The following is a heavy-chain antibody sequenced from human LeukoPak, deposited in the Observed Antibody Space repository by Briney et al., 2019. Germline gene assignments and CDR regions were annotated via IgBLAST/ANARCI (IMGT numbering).Heavy chain of an antibody. CDR3: ARDGSWNHARGFDY. Sequence: PGRSLRLSCAASGFTFSSYAMHWVRQAPGKGLEWVAVISYDGSNKYYADSVKGRFTISRDNSKNTLYLQMNSLRAEDTAVYYCARDGSWNHARGFDYWGQGTLVTVSS. V-gene: IGHV3-30*07. D-gene: IGHD1-14*01. CDR1: GFTFSSYA. J-gene: IGHJ4*02. CDR2: ISYDGSNK.